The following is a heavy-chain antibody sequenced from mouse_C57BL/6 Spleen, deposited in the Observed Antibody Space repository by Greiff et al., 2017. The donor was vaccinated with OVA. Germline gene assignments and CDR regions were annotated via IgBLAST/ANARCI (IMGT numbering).Heavy chain of an antibody. D-gene: IGHD2-3*01. V-gene: IGHV1-78*01. CDR2: IYPRDGST. J-gene: IGHJ1*03. Sequence: VKLQESDAELVKPGASVKISCKVSGYTFTDHTIHWMKQRPEQGLEWIGYIYPRDGSTKYNEKFKGKATLTADKSSSTAYMQLNSLTSEDSAVYFCARSIDGYYSYFDVWGTGTTVTVSS. CDR1: GYTFTDHT. CDR3: ARSIDGYYSYFDV.